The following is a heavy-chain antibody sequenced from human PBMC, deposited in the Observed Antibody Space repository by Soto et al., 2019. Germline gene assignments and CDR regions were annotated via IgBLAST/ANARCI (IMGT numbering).Heavy chain of an antibody. CDR1: GYSFTSYW. CDR2: IDPSDSYT. CDR3: ARFSPYYYYYYGMDV. Sequence: GESLKISCKGSGYSFTSYWISWVRQMPGKGLEWMGRIDPSDSYTNYSPSFQGHVTISADKSISTAYLQWSSLKASDTAMYYCARFSPYYYYYYGMDVWGQGTTVTVPS. V-gene: IGHV5-10-1*01. J-gene: IGHJ6*02.